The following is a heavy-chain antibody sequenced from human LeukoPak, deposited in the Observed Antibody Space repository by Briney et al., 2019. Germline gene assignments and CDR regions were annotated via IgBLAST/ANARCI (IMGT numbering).Heavy chain of an antibody. D-gene: IGHD1-1*01. Sequence: GGSLRLSSAASEFTFTTYGMHWVRQAPGKGLEWVAFIYYDGSNIYYADYVKGRFTISRDISKNTLYLQMDSLRAEDTAIYYCARDWKTNSFDYWGQGTLVTVSS. CDR1: EFTFTTYG. CDR3: ARDWKTNSFDY. V-gene: IGHV3-33*01. J-gene: IGHJ4*02. CDR2: IYYDGSNI.